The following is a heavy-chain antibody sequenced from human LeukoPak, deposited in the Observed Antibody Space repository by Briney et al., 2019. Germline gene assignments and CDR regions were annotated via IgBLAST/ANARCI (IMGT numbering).Heavy chain of an antibody. J-gene: IGHJ4*02. D-gene: IGHD3-22*01. CDR2: IIPIFGTA. Sequence: SVKVSCKASGGTFSSYAISWVRQAPGQGLEWMGRIIPIFGTANYAQKFQGRVTITADKSTSTAYMELSSLRSEDTAVYYCAYYYDSSGYYERYFFDYWGQGTLVTVSS. CDR3: AYYYDSSGYYERYFFDY. CDR1: GGTFSSYA. V-gene: IGHV1-69*06.